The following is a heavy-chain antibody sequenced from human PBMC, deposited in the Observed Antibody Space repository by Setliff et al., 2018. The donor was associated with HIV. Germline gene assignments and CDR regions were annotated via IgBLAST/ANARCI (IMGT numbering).Heavy chain of an antibody. J-gene: IGHJ3*02. CDR1: VVSITSYY. D-gene: IGHD1-26*01. V-gene: IGHV4-59*08. CDR3: ARWEAAQKAFDI. Sequence: SETLSLTCTVSVVSITSYYWNWIRQPPGKGLEWIGYGHYSGNTKQNPSLRSRVTISVDTSKNQLSLTLYSVSAADTAVYYCARWEAAQKAFDIWGHGTMVTVSS. CDR2: GHYSGNT.